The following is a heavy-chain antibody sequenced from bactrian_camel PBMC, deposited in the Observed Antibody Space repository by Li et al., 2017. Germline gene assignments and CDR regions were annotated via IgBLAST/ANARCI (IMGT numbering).Heavy chain of an antibody. CDR1: GITFRHIC. CDR2: LYTGDDTT. J-gene: IGHJ4*01. CDR3: AAGAFGGRCNSADMLRFGY. D-gene: IGHD1*01. V-gene: IGHV3S54*01. Sequence: VQLVESGGDSVQAGGSLKLSCVASGITFRHICMGWFRRVPGKEREAVATLYTGDDTTYYADSVKGRFTISRDDSSNTVYLQMSDLKPEDTAMYSCAAGAFGGRCNSADMLRFGYRGQGTQVTVS.